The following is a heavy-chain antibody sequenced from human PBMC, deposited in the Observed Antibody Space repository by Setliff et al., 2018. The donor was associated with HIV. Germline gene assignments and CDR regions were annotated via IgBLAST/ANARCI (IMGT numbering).Heavy chain of an antibody. Sequence: PWGSLGLYFAASGLTFDDYTMHWVRQAPWNGLEWVSIISWDGGNTYYADSVKGRFTISRDNSKNSLYLQMNCLRPEDTALYYCVKNIGGYSSSSVFDYWGQGTLVTVSS. CDR2: ISWDGGNT. CDR3: VKNIGGYSSSSVFDY. CDR1: GLTFDDYT. J-gene: IGHJ4*02. V-gene: IGHV3-43*01. D-gene: IGHD6-6*01.